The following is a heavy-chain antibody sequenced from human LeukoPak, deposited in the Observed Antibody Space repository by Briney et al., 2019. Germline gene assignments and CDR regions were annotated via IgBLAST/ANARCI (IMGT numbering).Heavy chain of an antibody. Sequence: GGSRRRSWAASGVTCKTFGMSWLRDTPEKGLEWVANIKEDGTKKYYVDSVKGRFTISRDNAENSLYLQMNSLRAEDTAVYYCARDAAGYDPWGQGTLVTVSS. V-gene: IGHV3-7*01. J-gene: IGHJ5*02. CDR1: GVTCKTFG. CDR2: IKEDGTKK. D-gene: IGHD6-13*01. CDR3: ARDAAGYDP.